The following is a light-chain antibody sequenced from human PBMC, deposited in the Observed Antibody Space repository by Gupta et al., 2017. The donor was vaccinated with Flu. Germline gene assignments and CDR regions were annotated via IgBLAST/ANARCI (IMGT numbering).Light chain of an antibody. V-gene: IGLV2-14*01. CDR3: SSYTNTNTFVV. CDR2: AVS. Sequence: QSALTQPASVSGSPGQSITISCTGTSSDVGGYKYVSWYQQHPGKAPKLIIFAVSNRPSGVSNRFSGSKSGNTASLTISGLQAEDEADYYCSSYTNTNTFVVFGGGTKLTVL. CDR1: SSDVGGYKY. J-gene: IGLJ2*01.